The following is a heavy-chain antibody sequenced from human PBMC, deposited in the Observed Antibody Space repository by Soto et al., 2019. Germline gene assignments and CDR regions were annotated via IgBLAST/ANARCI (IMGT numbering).Heavy chain of an antibody. V-gene: IGHV3-33*01. CDR3: ASFRYCISTSCRPGFVDY. Sequence: QVQLVESGGGVVQPGRSLRLSCAASGFTFSSYGMHWVRQAPGKGLEWVAVIWYDGSNKYYADSVKGRFTISRDNSKNTLYLQMNSLRAEDTAVYYCASFRYCISTSCRPGFVDYWGQGTLVTVSS. D-gene: IGHD2-2*01. CDR2: IWYDGSNK. CDR1: GFTFSSYG. J-gene: IGHJ4*02.